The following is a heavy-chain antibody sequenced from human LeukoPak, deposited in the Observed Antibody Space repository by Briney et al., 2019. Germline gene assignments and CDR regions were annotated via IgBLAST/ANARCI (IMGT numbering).Heavy chain of an antibody. Sequence: GRSLRLSCAASGFTFDDYAMHWVRQAPGKGLEWVSGISWNSGSIGYADSVKGRFTISRDNAKNSLYLQMNSLRAEDTALYYCAKDLYGVFAYWGQGTLVTVSS. CDR1: GFTFDDYA. CDR2: ISWNSGSI. D-gene: IGHD2/OR15-2a*01. J-gene: IGHJ4*02. CDR3: AKDLYGVFAY. V-gene: IGHV3-9*01.